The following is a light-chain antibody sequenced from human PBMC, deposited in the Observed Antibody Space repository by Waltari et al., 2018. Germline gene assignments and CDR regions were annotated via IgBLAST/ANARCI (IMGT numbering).Light chain of an antibody. CDR3: QSYDSSLSGSV. CDR2: GNT. V-gene: IGLV1-40*01. Sequence: QSVLTQPPSVSGAPGQRVTISCTGSSSNIGPGYDVHWYQQFPGAAPKLLIYGNTNRPSGVPDRFSGSKSGTSASLAITGLQAEDEADYYCQSYDSSLSGSVFGGGTQLTVL. CDR1: SSNIGPGYD. J-gene: IGLJ7*01.